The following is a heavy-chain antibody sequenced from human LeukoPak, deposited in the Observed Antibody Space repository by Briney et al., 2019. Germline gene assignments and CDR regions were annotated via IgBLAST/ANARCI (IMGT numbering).Heavy chain of an antibody. D-gene: IGHD3-3*01. CDR1: GGSISSSSYY. V-gene: IGHV4-39*07. CDR2: IYYSGST. Sequence: SETLSLTCTVSGGSISSSSYYWGWIRQPPGKGLEWIGSIYYSGSTYYNPSLKSRVTISVDTSKNQFSLKLSSVTAADTAVYYCARAVVPSYDFWSGYYGGWFDPWGQGTLVTASS. J-gene: IGHJ5*02. CDR3: ARAVVPSYDFWSGYYGGWFDP.